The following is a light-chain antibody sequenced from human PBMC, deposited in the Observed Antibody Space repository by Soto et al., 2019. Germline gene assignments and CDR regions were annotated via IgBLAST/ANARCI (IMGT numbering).Light chain of an antibody. CDR3: SSYTTSISYV. Sequence: QSALTQPASVSGSPGQSITISRTGTISDVGGYNTVSWYQQHPGKVPKLMIHDVSDRPSWVSDRFSGSKSGNTASLTISGLQAEDEADYYCSSYTTSISYVFGSGTKVTV. CDR2: DVS. J-gene: IGLJ1*01. CDR1: ISDVGGYNT. V-gene: IGLV2-14*01.